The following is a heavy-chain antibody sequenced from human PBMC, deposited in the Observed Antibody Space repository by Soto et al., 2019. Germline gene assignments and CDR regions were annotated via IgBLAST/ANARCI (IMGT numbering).Heavy chain of an antibody. J-gene: IGHJ3*02. D-gene: IGHD2-8*02. CDR3: AKATATGGGAFEI. CDR2: ILVSGST. Sequence: EVQLLESGGGLVQPGGSLRLSCAASGFTFSSYAMNWVRQAPGKGLEWVSTILVSGSTHYEDSVKGRFTISRDTSRNTVYLQMNSLTAGDTAVYYCAKATATGGGAFEIYGQGTMVTVSS. V-gene: IGHV3-23*01. CDR1: GFTFSSYA.